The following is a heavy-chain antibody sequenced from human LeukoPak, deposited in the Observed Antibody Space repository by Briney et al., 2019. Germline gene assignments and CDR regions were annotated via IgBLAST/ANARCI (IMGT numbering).Heavy chain of an antibody. V-gene: IGHV3-23*01. D-gene: IGHD1-26*01. CDR3: AKVRSGSYVFDY. CDR1: GFTFSSYG. Sequence: VGSLRLSCAASGFTFSSYGMTWVRQAPGKGLEWVTAISGSGGSTYYADSVKGRFTISRDKSKNTLYLQMNSLRAEDTAVYYCAKVRSGSYVFDYWGQGTLVTVSS. CDR2: ISGSGGST. J-gene: IGHJ4*02.